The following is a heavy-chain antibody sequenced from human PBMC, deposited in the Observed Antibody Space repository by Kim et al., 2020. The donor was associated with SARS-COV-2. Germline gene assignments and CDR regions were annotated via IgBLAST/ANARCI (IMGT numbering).Heavy chain of an antibody. CDR1: GYTFTNYY. V-gene: IGHV1-46*01. CDR2: INPTDGST. J-gene: IGHJ6*02. D-gene: IGHD1-1*01. Sequence: ASVKVSCKASGYTFTNYYMHWARQAPGQGLEWMGIINPTDGSTSYAQKFQGRVTMTRDTSTTTVYMEVSGLRSEDTAVYYCARETLEYYRMDVWGQGTTVTVSS. CDR3: ARETLEYYRMDV.